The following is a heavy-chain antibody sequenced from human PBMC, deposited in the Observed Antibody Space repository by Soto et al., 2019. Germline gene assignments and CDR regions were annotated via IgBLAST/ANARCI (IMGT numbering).Heavy chain of an antibody. CDR1: GFTFGDYA. V-gene: IGHV3-49*03. J-gene: IGHJ6*03. Sequence: GGSLRLSCTASGFTFGDYAMSWFRQAPGKGLEWVGFIRSKAYGGKTEYAASVKGRFTISRDDSKSIAYLQMNSLKTEDTAVYYCTREACSGGSCQKDRRYYYYMDVWGKGTTVTVSS. D-gene: IGHD2-15*01. CDR3: TREACSGGSCQKDRRYYYYMDV. CDR2: IRSKAYGGKT.